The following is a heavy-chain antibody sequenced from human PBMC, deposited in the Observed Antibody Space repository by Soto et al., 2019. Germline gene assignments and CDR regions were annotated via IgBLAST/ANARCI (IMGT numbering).Heavy chain of an antibody. J-gene: IGHJ5*02. D-gene: IGHD6-19*01. V-gene: IGHV1-69*13. CDR2: IIPIFGTA. CDR1: GGTFSSYA. Sequence: ASVKVSCKASGGTFSSYAISWVRQAPGQGLEWMGGIIPIFGTANYAQKFQGRVTITADESTSTAYMELSSLRSEDTAVYYCARDRAAIAVAVLATWFDPWGQRTLVTVSS. CDR3: ARDRAAIAVAVLATWFDP.